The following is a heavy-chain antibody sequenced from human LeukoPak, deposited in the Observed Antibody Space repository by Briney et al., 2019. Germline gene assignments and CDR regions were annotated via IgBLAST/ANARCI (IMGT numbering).Heavy chain of an antibody. J-gene: IGHJ6*03. V-gene: IGHV1-69*06. D-gene: IGHD5-12*01. CDR3: ARAEGDVATFYYYMDV. Sequence: SVKVSCKASGGTFSSYAISWVRQAPGQGLEWMGGIIPIFGTANYAQKFQGRVTITADKSTSTAYMELSSLRSEDTAVYYCARAEGDVATFYYYMDVWGKGTTVTVSS. CDR2: IIPIFGTA. CDR1: GGTFSSYA.